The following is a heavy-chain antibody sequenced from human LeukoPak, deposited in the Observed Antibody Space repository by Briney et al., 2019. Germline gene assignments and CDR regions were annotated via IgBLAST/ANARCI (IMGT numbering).Heavy chain of an antibody. D-gene: IGHD6-13*01. J-gene: IGHJ4*02. Sequence: GGSLRLSCAASGFTFDDYAMHWVRQAPGKGLEWVSGISWNSGSIGYADSVKGRFTISRDNAKNSLYLQMNSLRAEDTALYYCAKDRRIAAAGYYFDYWGQGTLVTVS. CDR3: AKDRRIAAAGYYFDY. CDR1: GFTFDDYA. CDR2: ISWNSGSI. V-gene: IGHV3-9*01.